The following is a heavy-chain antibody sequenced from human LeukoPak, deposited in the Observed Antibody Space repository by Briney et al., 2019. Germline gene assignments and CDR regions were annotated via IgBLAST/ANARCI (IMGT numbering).Heavy chain of an antibody. Sequence: SRTLSLTCAVSGGSISSGGYSWSWIRQPPGKGLEWIGYIYHSGSTYYNPSLKSRVTISVDRSKNQFSLKLSSVTAADTAVYYCASEANGSGSYEFWGQGTLVTVSS. CDR2: IYHSGST. J-gene: IGHJ4*02. V-gene: IGHV4-30-2*01. CDR1: GGSISSGGYS. D-gene: IGHD3-10*01. CDR3: ASEANGSGSYEF.